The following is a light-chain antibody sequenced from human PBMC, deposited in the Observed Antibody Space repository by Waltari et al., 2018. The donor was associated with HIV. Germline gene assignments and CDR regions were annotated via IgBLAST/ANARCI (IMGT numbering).Light chain of an antibody. CDR2: EVS. Sequence: QSALTQPASVSGSLGQSITISCTGASRDVGDYNYVSWYQQHPGKAPKVMIFEVSNRPSGVSDRFSGSKSGNTASLTISGVQPEDEADYYCSSYTTSNSHVVFGGGTKVTVL. CDR3: SSYTTSNSHVV. J-gene: IGLJ2*01. V-gene: IGLV2-14*01. CDR1: SRDVGDYNY.